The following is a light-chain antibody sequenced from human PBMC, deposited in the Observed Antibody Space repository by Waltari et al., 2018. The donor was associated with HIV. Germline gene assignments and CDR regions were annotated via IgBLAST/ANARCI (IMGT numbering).Light chain of an antibody. CDR3: AAWDDSLNGHYV. V-gene: IGLV1-44*01. Sequence: SVLTQPPSASGTPGQRVNISCSGSSPNTGSTTLNWYQQLPGTAPKLLISSNNQRPSGVPDRFSGSKSGTSASLAISGLQSEDEADYYCAAWDDSLNGHYVFGTGTKVTVL. CDR1: SPNTGSTT. CDR2: SNN. J-gene: IGLJ1*01.